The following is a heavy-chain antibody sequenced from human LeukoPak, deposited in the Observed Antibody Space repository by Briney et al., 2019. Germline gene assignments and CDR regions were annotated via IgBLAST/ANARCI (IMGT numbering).Heavy chain of an antibody. CDR2: ISSSSSYI. V-gene: IGHV3-21*01. CDR1: GFTFGSYS. CDR3: ARGSTSSSWYYYGMDV. J-gene: IGHJ6*02. Sequence: PGGSLRLSCAASGFTFGSYSMNWVRQAPGKGLEWVSSISSSSSYIYYADSVKGRFTISRDNAKNSLYLQMNSLRAEDTAVYYCARGSTSSSWYYYGMDVWGQGTTVTVSS. D-gene: IGHD6-13*01.